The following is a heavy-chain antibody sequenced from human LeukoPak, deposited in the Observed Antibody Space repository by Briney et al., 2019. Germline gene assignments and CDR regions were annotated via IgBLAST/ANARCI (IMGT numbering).Heavy chain of an antibody. CDR1: GGSISSSSYY. CDR3: ARVRYEQQLRNGVNYYCYYMDV. J-gene: IGHJ6*03. Sequence: PSETLSFTCTVSGGSISSSSYYWGWIRQPPGKGLEWIGSIYYSGSTYYNPSLKSRVTISVDTSKNQFSLKLSSVTAADTAVYYCARVRYEQQLRNGVNYYCYYMDVWGKGTTVTISS. CDR2: IYYSGST. V-gene: IGHV4-39*07. D-gene: IGHD6-13*01.